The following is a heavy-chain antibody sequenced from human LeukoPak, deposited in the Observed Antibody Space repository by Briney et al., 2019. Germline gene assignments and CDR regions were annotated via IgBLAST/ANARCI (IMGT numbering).Heavy chain of an antibody. V-gene: IGHV3-74*01. D-gene: IGHD3-10*01. CDR1: GFTFSNYW. CDR2: INSDGRII. J-gene: IGHJ2*01. Sequence: PGGSLRLSCAASGFTFSNYWMHWVRQVPGKGLAWVSHINSDGRIINYADSVKGRFTISRDNDKNTLYLQMNSLRVEDTAVYYCARGRGWYFDLWGRGTLVTVSS. CDR3: ARGRGWYFDL.